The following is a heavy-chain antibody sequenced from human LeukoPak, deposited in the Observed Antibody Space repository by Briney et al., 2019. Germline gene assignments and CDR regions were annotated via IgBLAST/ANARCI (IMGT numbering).Heavy chain of an antibody. D-gene: IGHD1-20*01. Sequence: GGPLRLSCAASGFTFSSYDMHWVRQATGKGLEWVSAIGTAGDTYYPGSAKGRFTISRENAKNSLYPQMNSLRVEDTAVYYCAKAGMTRFDYWGQGIMVTVSS. CDR3: AKAGMTRFDY. CDR1: GFTFSSYD. J-gene: IGHJ4*02. CDR2: IGTAGDT. V-gene: IGHV3-13*01.